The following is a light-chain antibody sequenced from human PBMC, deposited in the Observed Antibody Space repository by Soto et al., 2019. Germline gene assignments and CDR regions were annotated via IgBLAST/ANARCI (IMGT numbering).Light chain of an antibody. CDR2: EVS. V-gene: IGLV2-8*01. CDR3: SSYAGSNNVV. CDR1: GSDIGGYNH. Sequence: QSVLTQPASVSGSPGQSITISCTGTGSDIGGYNHVSWYQHHPGKAPKLVIYEVSKRPSGVPDRFSGSKSGNTASLTVSGLQAEDEADYYCSSYAGSNNVVFGGGTKLTVL. J-gene: IGLJ2*01.